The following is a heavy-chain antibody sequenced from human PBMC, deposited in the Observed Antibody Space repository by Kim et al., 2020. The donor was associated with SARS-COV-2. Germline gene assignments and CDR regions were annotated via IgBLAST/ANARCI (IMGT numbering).Heavy chain of an antibody. D-gene: IGHD2-2*01. CDR3: ARGDQLLSYCFDY. CDR2: ISSDSSTI. J-gene: IGHJ4*02. Sequence: GGSLRLSCAASGFTFSSYSMNWVRQAPGKGLEWVSYISSDSSTIYYADSVKGRFTISRDNAKNSLYLLMSSLRDEDTAVYYCARGDQLLSYCFDYWGRGTLVTVSS. V-gene: IGHV3-48*02. CDR1: GFTFSSYS.